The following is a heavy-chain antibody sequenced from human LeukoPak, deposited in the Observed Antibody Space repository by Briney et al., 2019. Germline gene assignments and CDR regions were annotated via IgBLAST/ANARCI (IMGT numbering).Heavy chain of an antibody. CDR2: ISWNSGSI. Sequence: GRSLRLSCAASGFTFDDYAMHWVRQAPGKGLEWVSGISWNSGSIDYADSVKGRFTISRDNAKNSLYLQMNSLRAEDMALYYCAKGGGGRLIYYYYMDVWGKGTTVTVSS. D-gene: IGHD3-16*01. CDR3: AKGGGGRLIYYYYMDV. V-gene: IGHV3-9*03. CDR1: GFTFDDYA. J-gene: IGHJ6*03.